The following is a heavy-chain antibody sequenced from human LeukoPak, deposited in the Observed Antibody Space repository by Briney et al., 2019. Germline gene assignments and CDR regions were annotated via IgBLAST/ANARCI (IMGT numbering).Heavy chain of an antibody. CDR3: ARESRDSRGLDY. CDR2: INAGNGNT. D-gene: IGHD3-22*01. J-gene: IGHJ4*02. Sequence: GASVKVSCKASGYTFTSYAMHWVRQAPGQRLEWMGWINAGNGNTKYSQEFQGRVTITRDTSASTAYMELSSLRSEDMAVYYCARESRDSRGLDYWGQGTLVTVSS. CDR1: GYTFTSYA. V-gene: IGHV1-3*03.